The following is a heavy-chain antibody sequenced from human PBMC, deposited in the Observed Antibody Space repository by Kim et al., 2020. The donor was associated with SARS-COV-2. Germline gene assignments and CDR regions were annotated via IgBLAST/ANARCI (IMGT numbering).Heavy chain of an antibody. CDR3: AREDPTVTNFDY. Sequence: GGSLRLSCAASGFTFSSYEMNWVRQAPGKGLEWVSYISSSGSTIYYADSVKGRFTISRDNAKNSLYLQMNSLRAEDTAVYYCAREDPTVTNFDYLGQGTLVTVSS. CDR2: ISSSGSTI. J-gene: IGHJ4*02. V-gene: IGHV3-48*03. CDR1: GFTFSSYE. D-gene: IGHD4-17*01.